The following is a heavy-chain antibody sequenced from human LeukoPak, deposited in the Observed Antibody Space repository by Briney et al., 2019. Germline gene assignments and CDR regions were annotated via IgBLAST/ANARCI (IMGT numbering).Heavy chain of an antibody. J-gene: IGHJ4*02. Sequence: PGGSLRLSCAASGFTFSSYWMTWVRQAPGKGLEWVASINQDGGETYYVDSVKGRFTISRDNAKDSLSLHMNSLRGEDTAVYYCARAGGCTTTRCSTTPALDYWGQGTLVTVSS. CDR3: ARAGGCTTTRCSTTPALDY. D-gene: IGHD2-2*02. V-gene: IGHV3-7*03. CDR1: GFTFSSYW. CDR2: INQDGGET.